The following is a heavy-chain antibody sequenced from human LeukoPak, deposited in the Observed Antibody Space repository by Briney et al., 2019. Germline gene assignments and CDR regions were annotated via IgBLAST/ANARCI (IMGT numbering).Heavy chain of an antibody. J-gene: IGHJ4*02. D-gene: IGHD3-16*01. CDR2: MYYSGST. CDR1: GGSITGSSYY. V-gene: IGHV4-39*01. Sequence: SETLSLTCTVSGGSITGSSYYWGWIRQPPGKELEWIGSMYYSGSTYYNPSLKSRVTIPVDTSKNQFSLKLSSVTAADTAVYYCARHYYDRTGHYYFDYWGQGTLVTVSS. CDR3: ARHYYDRTGHYYFDY.